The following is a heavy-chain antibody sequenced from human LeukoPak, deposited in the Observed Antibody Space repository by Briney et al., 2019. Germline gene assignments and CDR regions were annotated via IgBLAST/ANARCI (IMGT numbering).Heavy chain of an antibody. V-gene: IGHV4-39*07. J-gene: IGHJ6*02. Sequence: SETLSLTCTVSGGSISSSSYYWGWIRQPPGKGLEWIGSIYYSGSAYYNPSLKSRVTISVDTSKNQFSLKLSSVTAADTAVYYCARVPPYYYGMDVWGQGTMVTVSS. CDR2: IYYSGSA. CDR1: GGSISSSSYY. CDR3: ARVPPYYYGMDV.